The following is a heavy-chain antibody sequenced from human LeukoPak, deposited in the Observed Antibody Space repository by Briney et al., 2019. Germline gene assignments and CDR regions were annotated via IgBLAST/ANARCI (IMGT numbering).Heavy chain of an antibody. CDR1: GYRFINYR. Sequence: GEALEISFKGSGYRFINYRISWVRPMPGKGLEWMGRIDPSDSYTNYSPSFQGHVPLSADKSISTAYLQWTNLKASDTAMYYCALLLTSGYLADYWGQGTLVTVSS. V-gene: IGHV5-10-1*01. CDR3: ALLLTSGYLADY. CDR2: IDPSDSYT. D-gene: IGHD3-22*01. J-gene: IGHJ4*02.